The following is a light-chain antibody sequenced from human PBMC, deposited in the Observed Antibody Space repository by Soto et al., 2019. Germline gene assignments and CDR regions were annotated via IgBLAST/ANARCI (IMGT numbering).Light chain of an antibody. J-gene: IGLJ2*01. CDR3: SSYAGRNNVV. CDR2: EVS. Sequence: QSALTQPPSASGSPGQSVTISCTGTSSDIGGYKYVSWYQQHPGKAPKLMIYEVSKRPSGVPDRCSGSKSGNTASLTVSGLQTEDEADYYCSSYAGRNNVVFGGGTQLTVL. CDR1: SSDIGGYKY. V-gene: IGLV2-8*01.